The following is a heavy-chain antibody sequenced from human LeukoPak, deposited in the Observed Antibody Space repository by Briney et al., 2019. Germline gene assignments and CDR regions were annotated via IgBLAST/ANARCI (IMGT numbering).Heavy chain of an antibody. D-gene: IGHD6-13*01. CDR1: GFTFSYYW. CDR3: ARDPTNLYSTSWYGFDY. CDR2: IKQDGTDK. J-gene: IGHJ4*02. Sequence: GGSLRLSCAASGFTFSYYWMSWVRQAPGKGLEWVANIKQDGTDKYYVDSVRGRFTISRDNAKNSLYLQMNSLGAEDTAVYYCARDPTNLYSTSWYGFDYWGQGTLVTVSS. V-gene: IGHV3-7*01.